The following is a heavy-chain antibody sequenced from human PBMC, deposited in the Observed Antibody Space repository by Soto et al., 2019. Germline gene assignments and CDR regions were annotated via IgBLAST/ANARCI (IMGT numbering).Heavy chain of an antibody. CDR2: ISGSGGST. CDR3: VKENYYDSSGSPRGSYDY. V-gene: IGHV3-23*01. CDR1: GFTFSRYA. Sequence: PGGSLRLSCAASGFTFSRYAMSWGRQAPGKGLEWVSAISGSGGSTYYADSVKGRFTISRDNSKNTLYLQMNSLRAEDTAVYYCVKENYYDSSGSPRGSYDYWGQGTLVTVSS. J-gene: IGHJ4*02. D-gene: IGHD3-22*01.